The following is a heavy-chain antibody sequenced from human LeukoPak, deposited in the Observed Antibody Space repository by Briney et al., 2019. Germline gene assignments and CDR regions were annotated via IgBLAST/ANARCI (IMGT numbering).Heavy chain of an antibody. CDR3: AREGPQVRTWIQLWASLDY. CDR1: GYTFTSYY. CDR2: INPSGGST. J-gene: IGHJ4*02. V-gene: IGHV1-46*01. D-gene: IGHD5-18*01. Sequence: ASVKVSCKASGYTFTSYYMHWVRQAPGQGLEWMGIINPSGGSTSYAQKFQGRVTMTRDMSTSTVYMELSSLRSEDTAVYYCAREGPQVRTWIQLWASLDYWGQGTLVTVSS.